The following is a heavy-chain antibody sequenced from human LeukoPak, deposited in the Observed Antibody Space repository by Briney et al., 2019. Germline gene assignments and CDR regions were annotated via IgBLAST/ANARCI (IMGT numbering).Heavy chain of an antibody. Sequence: ASVKVSCKASGYTFTSYDINWVRQATGQGLEWMGWMNPNSGNTGYAQKFQGRVTITRNTSISTAYMELSSLRSEDTAVYYCAKGGYSCGYPFDYWGQGTLVTVSS. V-gene: IGHV1-8*03. CDR3: AKGGYSCGYPFDY. J-gene: IGHJ4*02. CDR1: GYTFTSYD. D-gene: IGHD5-18*01. CDR2: MNPNSGNT.